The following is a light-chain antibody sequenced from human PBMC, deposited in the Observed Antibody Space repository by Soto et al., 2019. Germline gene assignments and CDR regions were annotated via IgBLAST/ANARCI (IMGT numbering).Light chain of an antibody. Sequence: QSVLTQPPSASGTRGQRVTISCSGSSSNIGSNYVYWYQQLPGTAPKLLIYRNNQRPSGVPDRFSGSKSGTSASLAISGLRSEDEADYYCAAWDDSLSAFCVFGTGTKVTVL. J-gene: IGLJ1*01. CDR2: RNN. CDR3: AAWDDSLSAFCV. CDR1: SSNIGSNY. V-gene: IGLV1-47*01.